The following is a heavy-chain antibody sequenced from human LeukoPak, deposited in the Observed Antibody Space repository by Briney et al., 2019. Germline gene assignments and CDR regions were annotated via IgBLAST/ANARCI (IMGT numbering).Heavy chain of an antibody. V-gene: IGHV1-8*01. D-gene: IGHD3-22*01. CDR2: MNPNSGNT. CDR1: GYTFTSYD. CDR3: ARGIPDSSGYYYANVISEELYYFDY. Sequence: GASVKVSCKASGYTFTSYDINWVRQATGQGLEWMGWMNPNSGNTGYAQKFQGRVTMTRNTSISTAYMELSSLRSEDTAVYYCARGIPDSSGYYYANVISEELYYFDYWGQGTLVTVSS. J-gene: IGHJ4*02.